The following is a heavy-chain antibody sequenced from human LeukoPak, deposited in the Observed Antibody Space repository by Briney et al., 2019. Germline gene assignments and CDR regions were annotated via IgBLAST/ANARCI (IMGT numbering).Heavy chain of an antibody. D-gene: IGHD3-10*01. J-gene: IGHJ4*02. V-gene: IGHV3-48*02. CDR2: ISSSSSTI. CDR1: GFMLSSYS. Sequence: GGSLRLSCAASGFMLSSYSMNWVRQAPGKGLEWVSYISSSSSTIYYADSVKGRFTISRDNAKKSLYLQMNSLRDEDTAVYYCAKTRGSLWSGFDYWGQGALVTVSS. CDR3: AKTRGSLWSGFDY.